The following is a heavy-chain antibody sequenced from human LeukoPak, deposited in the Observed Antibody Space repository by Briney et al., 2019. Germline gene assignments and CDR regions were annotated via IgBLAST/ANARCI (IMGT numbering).Heavy chain of an antibody. CDR1: GGSISSYY. D-gene: IGHD4-17*01. V-gene: IGHV4-59*08. CDR3: ARTHGDLYYGMDV. Sequence: SETLSLTCTVSGGSISSYYWSWIRQPPGKGLEWIGYIYYSGSTYYNPSLKSRVTISVDTSKNQFSLKLSSVTAADTAVYYCARTHGDLYYGMDVWGQGTTVTVSS. J-gene: IGHJ6*02. CDR2: IYYSGST.